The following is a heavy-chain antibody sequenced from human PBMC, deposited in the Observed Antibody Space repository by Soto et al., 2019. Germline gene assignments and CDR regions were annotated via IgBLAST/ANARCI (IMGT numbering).Heavy chain of an antibody. V-gene: IGHV3-23*01. CDR1: GFTFSTYA. CDR2: ISGSGDST. Sequence: GGSLRLSCAASGFTFSTYAMSWVRQAPGKGLEWVSAISGSGDSTYHADSVKGRFTISRDNSKNTLYLQMNSPRGEDTAAYYCAKDLYSGYEDDYYYGMDVWGQGTKVTVYS. CDR3: AKDLYSGYEDDYYYGMDV. D-gene: IGHD5-12*01. J-gene: IGHJ6*02.